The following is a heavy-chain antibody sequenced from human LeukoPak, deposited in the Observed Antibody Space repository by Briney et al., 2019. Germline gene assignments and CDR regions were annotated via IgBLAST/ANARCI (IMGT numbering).Heavy chain of an antibody. J-gene: IGHJ4*02. Sequence: SVKVSCKASGGTFSSYTISWVRQAPGQGLEWIGRIIPILGIANYAQKFQGRVTITADKSTSTAYMELSSLRSEDTAVYYCARVGSSSWPELDYWGQGTLVTVSS. CDR2: IIPILGIA. CDR1: GGTFSSYT. CDR3: ARVGSSSWPELDY. V-gene: IGHV1-69*02. D-gene: IGHD6-13*01.